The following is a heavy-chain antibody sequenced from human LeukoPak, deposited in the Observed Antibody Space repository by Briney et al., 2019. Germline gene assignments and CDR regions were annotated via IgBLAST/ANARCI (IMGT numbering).Heavy chain of an antibody. D-gene: IGHD3-10*01. V-gene: IGHV3-74*01. CDR3: IREEATAGSCDY. J-gene: IGHJ4*02. Sequence: GGSLRLSCAASGFTFSNYWMHWVRQAPGKGLGWVSRISRDRSSTSYADSVKGRFTISSDNAKNTRYLQMNSLRAEDTAVYYWIREEATAGSCDYWGQGTLVTVSS. CDR1: GFTFSNYW. CDR2: ISRDRSST.